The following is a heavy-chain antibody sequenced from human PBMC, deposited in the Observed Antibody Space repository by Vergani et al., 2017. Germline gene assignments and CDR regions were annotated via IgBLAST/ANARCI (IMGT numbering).Heavy chain of an antibody. Sequence: VQLVESGGGLVQPGRSLRLSCAASGFTFDDYAMHWVRQAPGKGLEWVSGISWNSGSIGYADSVKGRFTISRDNAKNSLYLQMNSLRAEDTALYYCAKVAVTDGNYFDYWGQGTLVTVSS. D-gene: IGHD2-21*02. CDR1: GFTFDDYA. V-gene: IGHV3-9*01. CDR2: ISWNSGSI. CDR3: AKVAVTDGNYFDY. J-gene: IGHJ4*02.